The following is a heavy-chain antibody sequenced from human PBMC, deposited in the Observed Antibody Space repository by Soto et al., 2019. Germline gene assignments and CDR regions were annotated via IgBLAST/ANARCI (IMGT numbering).Heavy chain of an antibody. CDR2: IYSGGST. J-gene: IGHJ4*02. CDR1: GFTVSVNY. V-gene: IGHV3-53*01. Sequence: GGSLRLSCAASGFTVSVNYMSWVRQAPGKGLEWVSVIYSGGSTYYADSVKGRFTISRDNSKDTLYLQMNSLRAEDTAVYYCARDSHYGKFDYWGQGTLVTVSS. D-gene: IGHD4-17*01. CDR3: ARDSHYGKFDY.